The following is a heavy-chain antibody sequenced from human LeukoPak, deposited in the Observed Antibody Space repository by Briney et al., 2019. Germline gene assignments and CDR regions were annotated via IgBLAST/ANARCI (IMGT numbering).Heavy chain of an antibody. CDR2: ISASPNYI. J-gene: IGHJ6*03. D-gene: IGHD2-15*01. V-gene: IGHV3-21*01. CDR3: ARDGGYCSGGSCRPSEFYYYYYMDV. CDR1: GFTFITYS. Sequence: PGGSLRLSCAASGFTFITYSMNWVGQAPGKGLEWVSSISASPNYIYYADSVKGRFTISRDNAKNSLYLQMNSLRAEDTAVYYCARDGGYCSGGSCRPSEFYYYYYMDVWGKGTTVTVSS.